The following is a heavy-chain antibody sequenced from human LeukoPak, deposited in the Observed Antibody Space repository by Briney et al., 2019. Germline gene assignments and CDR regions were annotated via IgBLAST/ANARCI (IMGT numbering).Heavy chain of an antibody. J-gene: IGHJ4*02. CDR1: GGSISSYY. V-gene: IGHV4-59*01. D-gene: IGHD2-2*01. CDR2: IYYSGST. CDR3: ARVGAAAYFDY. Sequence: SVTLSLTCTVSGGSISSYYWSWIRQPPGKGLEWIGYIYYSGSTNYNPSLKSRVTISVDTSKNQFSLKLSSVTAADTAVYYCARVGAAAYFDYWGQGTLVTVSS.